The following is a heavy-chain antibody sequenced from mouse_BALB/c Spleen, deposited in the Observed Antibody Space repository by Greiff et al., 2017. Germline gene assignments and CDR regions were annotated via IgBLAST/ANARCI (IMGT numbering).Heavy chain of an antibody. D-gene: IGHD2-1*01. V-gene: IGHV5-6-4*01. Sequence: EVMLVESGGGLVKPGGSLKLSCAASGFTFSSYTMSWVRQTPEKRLEWVATISSGGSYTYYPDSVKGRFTISRDNAKNTLYLQMSSLKSEDTAMYYCTRDRDGNSFDYWGQGTTLTVSS. CDR2: ISSGGSYT. CDR3: TRDRDGNSFDY. J-gene: IGHJ2*01. CDR1: GFTFSSYT.